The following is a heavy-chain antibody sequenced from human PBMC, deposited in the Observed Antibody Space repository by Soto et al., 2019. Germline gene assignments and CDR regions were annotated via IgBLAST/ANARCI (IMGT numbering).Heavy chain of an antibody. Sequence: GSLRLSCAASGFTFSSYGMHWVRQAPGKGLEWVAVISYDGSNKYYADSVKGRFTISRDNSKNTLYLQMDSLRAEDTAVYYCAKDIRDIVVVVALDYWGQGTLVTVSS. CDR3: AKDIRDIVVVVALDY. CDR1: GFTFSSYG. J-gene: IGHJ4*02. CDR2: ISYDGSNK. V-gene: IGHV3-30*18. D-gene: IGHD2-15*01.